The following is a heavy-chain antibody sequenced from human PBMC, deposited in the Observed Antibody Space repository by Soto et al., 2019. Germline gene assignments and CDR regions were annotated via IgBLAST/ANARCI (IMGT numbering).Heavy chain of an antibody. CDR1: GFTFSTFS. V-gene: IGHV3-48*02. J-gene: IGHJ4*02. Sequence: EVQLVESVGGSVQPGGSLRLSCAASGFTFSTFSMNWVRQAPGRGLEWISYISGGGRPISYADSVKGRFTISRDNAKNSLYLQMDSLTDEGTAVYYSARDLGWAFDSWGQGTLVTVSS. CDR2: ISGGGRPI. D-gene: IGHD6-19*01. CDR3: ARDLGWAFDS.